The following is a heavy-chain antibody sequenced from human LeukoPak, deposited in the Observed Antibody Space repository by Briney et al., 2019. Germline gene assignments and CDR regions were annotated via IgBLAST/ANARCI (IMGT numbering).Heavy chain of an antibody. D-gene: IGHD2-15*01. J-gene: IGHJ6*03. Sequence: ASVKVSCKASGYTFPGYYMHWVRQAPGQGLEWMGWINPNSGGTNYAQKFQGRVTMTRDTSISTAYMELSRLRSDDTAVYYCARDTVVVVADYYYYYMDVWGKGTTVTVSS. CDR3: ARDTVVVVADYYYYYMDV. V-gene: IGHV1-2*02. CDR2: INPNSGGT. CDR1: GYTFPGYY.